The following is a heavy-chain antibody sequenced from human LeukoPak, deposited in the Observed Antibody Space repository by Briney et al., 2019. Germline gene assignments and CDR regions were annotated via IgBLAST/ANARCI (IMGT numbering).Heavy chain of an antibody. Sequence: GGSLRLSCVASESTFSDYGMNWVRQAPGKGLEWISFITSTSSKIYYADSVKGRFTISRDNAMNSLYLQMNSLRVEDTAVYYCAGAILDPFYFYYYMDVWGKGTTVTVSS. V-gene: IGHV3-21*01. CDR3: AGAILDPFYFYYYMDV. D-gene: IGHD3/OR15-3a*01. CDR2: ITSTSSKI. CDR1: ESTFSDYG. J-gene: IGHJ6*03.